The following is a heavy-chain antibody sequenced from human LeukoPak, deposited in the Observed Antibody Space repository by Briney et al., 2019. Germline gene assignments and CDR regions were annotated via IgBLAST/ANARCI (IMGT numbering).Heavy chain of an antibody. CDR3: ARDRKYYYHMDV. D-gene: IGHD1-14*01. Sequence: SETLSLTCTVSGGSISSSSYYWGWLRQPPGKGLEWIGSIYYSGSTYYNPSLKSRVTISVDTSKNQFSLKLSSVTAADTAVYYCARDRKYYYHMDVWGKGTTVTVSS. J-gene: IGHJ6*03. CDR1: GGSISSSSYY. CDR2: IYYSGST. V-gene: IGHV4-39*07.